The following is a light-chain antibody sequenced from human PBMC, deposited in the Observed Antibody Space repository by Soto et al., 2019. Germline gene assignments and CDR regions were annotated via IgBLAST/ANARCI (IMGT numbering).Light chain of an antibody. Sequence: QSALTQPPSASGSPGQSVTISCTVTSSDVGGYDYVSWYQQHPGKAPKLMIYELNNRPSGVPDRFSGSKSGNTASLTVSGLQAEDETDYYCSSSAPRRTVLFGTGTKVTVL. CDR1: SSDVGGYDY. CDR2: ELN. V-gene: IGLV2-8*01. J-gene: IGLJ1*01. CDR3: SSSAPRRTVL.